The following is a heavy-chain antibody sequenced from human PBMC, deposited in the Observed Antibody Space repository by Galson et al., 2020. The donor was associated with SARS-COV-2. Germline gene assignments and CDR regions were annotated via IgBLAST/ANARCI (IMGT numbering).Heavy chain of an antibody. CDR2: IHPRDSDT. V-gene: IGHV5-51*01. J-gene: IGHJ3*02. D-gene: IGHD3-3*01. CDR3: ARVRYDFWRGFVFDAFDI. Sequence: KIGESLKISCQGSGYSFTNNWIGWVRQMPGQGLEWMGIIHPRDSDTRYSPSFEGQVTISADKSLTTTFLQWSSLKASDTAIYYCARVRYDFWRGFVFDAFDIWGQGTMVTVP. CDR1: GYSFTNNW.